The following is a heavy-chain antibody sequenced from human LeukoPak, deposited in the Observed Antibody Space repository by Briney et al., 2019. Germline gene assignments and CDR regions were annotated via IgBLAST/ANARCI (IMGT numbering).Heavy chain of an antibody. CDR2: IIPIFGTA. CDR1: GGTFSSYA. D-gene: IGHD3-3*01. Sequence: SVKVSCKASGGTFSSYAISWVRQAPGQGLKWMGGIIPIFGTANYAQKFQGRVTITADESTRTAYMELSSLRSEDTAVYYCARVGLYYDFWSGYRLPGTRHNWFDPWGQGTLVTVSS. CDR3: ARVGLYYDFWSGYRLPGTRHNWFDP. J-gene: IGHJ5*02. V-gene: IGHV1-69*01.